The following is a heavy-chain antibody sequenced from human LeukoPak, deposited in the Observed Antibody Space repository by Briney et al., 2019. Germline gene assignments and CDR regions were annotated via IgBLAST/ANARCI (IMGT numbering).Heavy chain of an antibody. CDR3: ARSKRLAAAGAYYYYYMDV. J-gene: IGHJ6*03. CDR1: GGSFSGYY. CDR2: INHSGST. V-gene: IGHV4-34*01. Sequence: SETLSLTCAVYGGSFSGYYWSWIRQPPGKGLEWIGEINHSGSTNYNPSLKSRVTISVDTSKNQFSLKLSSVTAADTAVYYCARSKRLAAAGAYYYYYMDVWGKGTTVTVSS. D-gene: IGHD6-13*01.